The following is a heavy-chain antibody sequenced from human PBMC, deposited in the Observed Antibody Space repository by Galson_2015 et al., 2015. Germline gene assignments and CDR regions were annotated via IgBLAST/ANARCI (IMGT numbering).Heavy chain of an antibody. V-gene: IGHV3-74*01. J-gene: IGHJ4*02. CDR2: INSDGSST. Sequence: SLRLSCAASGFTFSSYWMHWVRQAPGKGLVWVSRINSDGSSTSYADSVKGRFTISRDNAKNTLYLQMNSLRAEDTAVYYCARVSGGNSPFDYWGQATLVTVSS. CDR3: ARVSGGNSPFDY. CDR1: GFTFSSYW. D-gene: IGHD4-23*01.